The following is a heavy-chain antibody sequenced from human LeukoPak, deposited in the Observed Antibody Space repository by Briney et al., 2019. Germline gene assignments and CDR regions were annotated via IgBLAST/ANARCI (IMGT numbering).Heavy chain of an antibody. V-gene: IGHV3-66*01. CDR1: GFTVSSNY. Sequence: PGGSLRLSCAASGFTVSSNYMSWVRQAPGKGLEWVSVIYSGGTTYYADSVKGRFTISRDNSKNTLYLQMNSLRAEDTAVYYCARGGAAGNSWFDPWGQGTLVTVSS. J-gene: IGHJ5*02. CDR3: ARGGAAGNSWFDP. CDR2: IYSGGTT. D-gene: IGHD6-13*01.